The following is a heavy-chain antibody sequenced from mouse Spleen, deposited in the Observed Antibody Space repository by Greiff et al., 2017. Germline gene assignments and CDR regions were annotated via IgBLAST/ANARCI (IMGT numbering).Heavy chain of an antibody. CDR2: IDPGSGGT. D-gene: IGHD1-1*01. Sequence: VQLQQPGAEVVKPGASVKLSCKASGYTFTSYWMQWVKQRPGQGLEWIGEIDPGSGGTNYNEKFKGKATLTADKSSSTAYMQLSSLTSEDSAVYFCARGGSSLYYAMDYWGQGTSVTVSS. CDR1: GYTFTSYW. CDR3: ARGGSSLYYAMDY. V-gene: IGHV1-50*01. J-gene: IGHJ4*01.